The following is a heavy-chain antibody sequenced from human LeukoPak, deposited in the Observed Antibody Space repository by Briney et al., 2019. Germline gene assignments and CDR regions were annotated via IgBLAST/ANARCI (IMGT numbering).Heavy chain of an antibody. Sequence: PGGSLRLSCAASGFTFSTYWMAWVRQAPGKGLEWVANIGQDGGEKYYVDSVKGRFTISRDNAQNSLYLHINSLGAEDTAVYYCARHREGTTQVGLFNYWGQGTLVTVSS. V-gene: IGHV3-7*01. D-gene: IGHD2-2*01. CDR2: IGQDGGEK. CDR3: ARHREGTTQVGLFNY. CDR1: GFTFSTYW. J-gene: IGHJ4*02.